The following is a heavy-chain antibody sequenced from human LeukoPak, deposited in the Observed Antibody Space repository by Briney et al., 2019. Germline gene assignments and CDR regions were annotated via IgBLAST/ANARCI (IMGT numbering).Heavy chain of an antibody. CDR2: INHSGST. CDR3: ARDEDGAGY. J-gene: IGHJ4*02. CDR1: GGSFSGCY. V-gene: IGHV4-34*01. Sequence: SETLSLTCVVYGGSFSGCYWNWIRQPPGKGLEWIGEINHSGSTNYNPPLKSRVTISVDTSKNQFSLKLSSVTAADTAVYYCARDEDGAGYWGQGTLVTVSS. D-gene: IGHD5-24*01.